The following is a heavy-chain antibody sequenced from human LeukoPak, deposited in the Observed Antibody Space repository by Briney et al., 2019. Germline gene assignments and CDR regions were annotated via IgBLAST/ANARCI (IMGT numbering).Heavy chain of an antibody. D-gene: IGHD6-13*01. J-gene: IGHJ4*02. CDR1: GFTFSSYA. V-gene: IGHV3-23*01. CDR2: ISGSGGSA. CDR3: ANGFYSSSWYRGFDY. Sequence: PGGSLRLSCAASGFTFSSYAMSWVRQAPGKGLEWVSTISGSGGSANYAYSVKGRFTISRDNSKSTLYLQNNSLRAEDTAVYYCANGFYSSSWYRGFDYWGQGTLVSVSS.